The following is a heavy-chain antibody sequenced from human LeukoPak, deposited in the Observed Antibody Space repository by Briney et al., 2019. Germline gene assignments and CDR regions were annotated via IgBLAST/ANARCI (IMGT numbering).Heavy chain of an antibody. CDR3: ARGLSHSSNWVFDY. CDR2: VYSSGGT. CDR1: GGSISNYY. V-gene: IGHV4-4*07. Sequence: PSETLSLTCTVSGGSISNYYWSWIRQSAGKGLEWIGRVYSSGGTKFNPSLKSRVTMSVDASQNQFSLKVSSVTAADTAVYFCARGLSHSSNWVFDYWGQGILVTVSS. D-gene: IGHD6-13*01. J-gene: IGHJ4*02.